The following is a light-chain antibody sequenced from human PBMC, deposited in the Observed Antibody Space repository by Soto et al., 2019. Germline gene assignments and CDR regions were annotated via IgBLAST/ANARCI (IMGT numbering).Light chain of an antibody. Sequence: DIQMTQSPSSLSVSVGDRVTITCQASQGISNYLNWYQQKPGKAPKLLIYDASNLETGFPSRFSGSGSGTDFTFTISSLQPEDIATYYCQQYDNRPYTFGQGTKLEIK. CDR2: DAS. J-gene: IGKJ2*01. CDR3: QQYDNRPYT. CDR1: QGISNY. V-gene: IGKV1-33*01.